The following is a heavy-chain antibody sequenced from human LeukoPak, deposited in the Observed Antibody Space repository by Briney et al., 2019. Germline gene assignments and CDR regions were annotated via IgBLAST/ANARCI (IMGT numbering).Heavy chain of an antibody. CDR2: IKPSGSEK. CDR1: GFTFSNYW. Sequence: GGSLRLSCEGSGFTFSNYWMTWVRQAPEKGLEWVANIKPSGSEKHYADSVEGRFTISRDNSKNTLYLQMNSLRAEDTAVYYCARDDSGAFDIWGQGTMVTVSS. V-gene: IGHV3-7*01. J-gene: IGHJ3*02. CDR3: ARDDSGAFDI. D-gene: IGHD1-26*01.